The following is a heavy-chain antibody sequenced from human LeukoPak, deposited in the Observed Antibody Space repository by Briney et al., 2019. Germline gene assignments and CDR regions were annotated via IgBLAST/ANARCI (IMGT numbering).Heavy chain of an antibody. CDR1: GFTFAYYA. CDR2: ISGSGGST. J-gene: IGHJ6*02. D-gene: IGHD3-22*01. V-gene: IGHV3-23*01. Sequence: GGSLRLSCAASGFTFAYYAMSWVRQAPGKGLEWVSAISGSGGSTYYADSVKGRFTISRDNPKNTLYLQMNSLRAEDTAVYYCAKISGSGYWSRNYYGMDVWGQGTTVTVSS. CDR3: AKISGSGYWSRNYYGMDV.